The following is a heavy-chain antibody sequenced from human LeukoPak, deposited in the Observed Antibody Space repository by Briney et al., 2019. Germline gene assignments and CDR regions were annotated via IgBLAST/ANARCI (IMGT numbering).Heavy chain of an antibody. CDR1: GGTFSNYA. Sequence: SVNVSFKASGGTFSNYAISWVRQAPGQGLEWMGRIVPILGIANYAQKFQGRVTITADKSTSTAYMELSSLRSEDTAVYYCARTTMVRGVYFDYWGQGTLVTVSS. CDR3: ARTTMVRGVYFDY. J-gene: IGHJ4*02. V-gene: IGHV1-69*04. D-gene: IGHD3-10*01. CDR2: IVPILGIA.